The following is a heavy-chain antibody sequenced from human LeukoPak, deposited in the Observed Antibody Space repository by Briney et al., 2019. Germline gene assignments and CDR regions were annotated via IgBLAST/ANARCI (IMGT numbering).Heavy chain of an antibody. Sequence: YIYHSGSTYYNPSLKSRVTISVDRSKNQFSLKLSSVTAADTAVYYCARSPGSPVRMGPMDVWGKGTTVTVSS. J-gene: IGHJ6*03. D-gene: IGHD1-26*01. CDR3: ARSPGSPVRMGPMDV. CDR2: IYHSGST. V-gene: IGHV4-30-2*01.